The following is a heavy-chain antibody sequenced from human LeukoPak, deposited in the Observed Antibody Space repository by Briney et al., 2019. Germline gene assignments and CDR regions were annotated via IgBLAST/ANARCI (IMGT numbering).Heavy chain of an antibody. CDR1: GDSFSNYW. Sequence: GESLKISCQGSGDSFSNYWIGWVRQMPGKGLEWMGIIYPGDSDTRYRPSFQGQVTISADKSISTAYLQWSSLKASDTAMYYCARHLYGSGPGGDDYYGMDVWGQGTTVTVSS. D-gene: IGHD3-10*01. CDR2: IYPGDSDT. V-gene: IGHV5-51*01. J-gene: IGHJ6*02. CDR3: ARHLYGSGPGGDDYYGMDV.